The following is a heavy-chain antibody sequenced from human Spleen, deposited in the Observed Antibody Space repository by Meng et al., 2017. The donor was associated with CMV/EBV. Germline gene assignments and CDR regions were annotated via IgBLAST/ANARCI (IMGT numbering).Heavy chain of an antibody. D-gene: IGHD3-3*01. J-gene: IGHJ4*02. CDR2: INGDGSTT. V-gene: IGHV3-74*01. CDR1: GFTFEDKA. Sequence: LSLTCAASGFTFEDKAMHWVRQAPGKGLEWVARINGDGSTTTYADSVKGRFTISRDNAKNTLYLQMNSLRAEDTAVYYCTRVINFHDFWNGQIYYFDYWGQGTLVTVSS. CDR3: TRVINFHDFWNGQIYYFDY.